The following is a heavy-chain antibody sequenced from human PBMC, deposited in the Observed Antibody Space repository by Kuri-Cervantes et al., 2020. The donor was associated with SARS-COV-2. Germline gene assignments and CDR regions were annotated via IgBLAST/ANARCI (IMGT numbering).Heavy chain of an antibody. J-gene: IGHJ1*01. Sequence: GSLRLSCTVSGGSISTSYWSWIRQPPGKGLEWIGYIYYIGSTNYNPSLKSRVTISVDTSKNQFSLKLSSVTAADTAVYYCARVPEYFQHWGQGTLVTVSS. V-gene: IGHV4-59*12. CDR1: GGSISTSY. CDR2: IYYIGST. CDR3: ARVPEYFQH.